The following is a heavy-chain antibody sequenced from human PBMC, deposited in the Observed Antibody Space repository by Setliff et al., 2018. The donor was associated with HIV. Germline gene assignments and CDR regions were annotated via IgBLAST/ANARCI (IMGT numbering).Heavy chain of an antibody. D-gene: IGHD1-26*01. V-gene: IGHV3-20*04. J-gene: IGHJ6*03. Sequence: GGSLRLSCAASGFTFDDYGMSWVRQAPGKGLEWVSGINWNGGSTGYADSVKGRFTISRDNAKNSLYLQMNSLRAEDTALYYCARAGELLPQYYYMDVWGKGTTVTVSS. CDR2: INWNGGST. CDR1: GFTFDDYG. CDR3: ARAGELLPQYYYMDV.